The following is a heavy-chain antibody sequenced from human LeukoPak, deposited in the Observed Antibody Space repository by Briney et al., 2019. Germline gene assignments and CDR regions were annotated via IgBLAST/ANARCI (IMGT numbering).Heavy chain of an antibody. CDR3: AREGRKSRGVDLVRKKETGYYYYMDV. Sequence: PGGSLRLSCAASEFTFFTYWMSWVRQAPGKGLEWVANIKQDGSEKYYVDSVKGRFTISRDNAKNSLYLQMNSLRAEDTAVYYCAREGRKSRGVDLVRKKETGYYYYMDVWGKGTTVTVSS. J-gene: IGHJ6*03. CDR1: EFTFFTYW. CDR2: IKQDGSEK. D-gene: IGHD3-10*02. V-gene: IGHV3-7*01.